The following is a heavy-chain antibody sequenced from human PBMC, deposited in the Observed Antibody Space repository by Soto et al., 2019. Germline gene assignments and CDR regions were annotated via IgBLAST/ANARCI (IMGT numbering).Heavy chain of an antibody. D-gene: IGHD2-2*02. V-gene: IGHV4-31*03. CDR3: ARVSIRATPDGQLLYRLAFDI. Sequence: SGTLSLPCPVSGGSISSGGYYWRWIRQHPGKGLEWIGYIYYSGSTYYNPSLKSRVTISVDTSKNQFSLKLSSVTAADTAVYYCARVSIRATPDGQLLYRLAFDIWGQGTMVTVSS. J-gene: IGHJ3*02. CDR2: IYYSGST. CDR1: GGSISSGGYY.